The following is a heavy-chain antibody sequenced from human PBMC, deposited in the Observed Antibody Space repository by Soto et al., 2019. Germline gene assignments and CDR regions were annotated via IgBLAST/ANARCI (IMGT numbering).Heavy chain of an antibody. CDR2: ISTTSFTI. V-gene: IGHV3-48*02. J-gene: IGHJ5*01. CDR1: GFRFSTYD. Sequence: PGGSLRLSCAASGFRFSTYDMDWLRQAPGKGPGWIAHISTTSFTIYYADSVKGRFTISRDNARNSLYLEMNSLRDEDTAVYYCARDRCYDGTCYSASDSWGQGTLVTVSS. CDR3: ARDRCYDGTCYSASDS. D-gene: IGHD2-15*01.